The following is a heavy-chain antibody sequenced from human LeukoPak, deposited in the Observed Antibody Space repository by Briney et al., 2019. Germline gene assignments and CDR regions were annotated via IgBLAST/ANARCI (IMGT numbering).Heavy chain of an antibody. D-gene: IGHD3-22*01. CDR3: AKDLNYYDSSGPPNAFDI. Sequence: GGSLRLSCAASGFTFSSYAMSWVRQAPGKGLEWVSAISGSGGSTYYADSVKGRFTISRDNSKNTLYLQMNSLRAEDTAVYYCAKDLNYYDSSGPPNAFDIWGQGTMVTVSS. CDR1: GFTFSSYA. CDR2: ISGSGGST. J-gene: IGHJ3*02. V-gene: IGHV3-23*01.